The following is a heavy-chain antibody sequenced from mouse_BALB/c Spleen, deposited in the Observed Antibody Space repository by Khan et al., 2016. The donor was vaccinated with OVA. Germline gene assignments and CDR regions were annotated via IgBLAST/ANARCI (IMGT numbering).Heavy chain of an antibody. D-gene: IGHD2-14*01. CDR1: GYPFTSYT. J-gene: IGHJ3*01. Sequence: QVQLQQSGAELARPGASVKMSCKASGYPFTSYTIHWIKLRPGQGLEWLGYINPSNGYTNYNQKFKDKATLTADQSSTTAYMQLSSLTSDDSAVYNWGRDEAYYWNDGWFAYWGQGTLVAVSA. CDR3: GRDEAYYWNDGWFAY. V-gene: IGHV1-4*01. CDR2: INPSNGYT.